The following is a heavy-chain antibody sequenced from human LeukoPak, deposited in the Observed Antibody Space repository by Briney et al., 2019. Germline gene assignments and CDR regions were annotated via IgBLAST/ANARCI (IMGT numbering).Heavy chain of an antibody. Sequence: TETLSLTCTVSGGSISNYYWSWIRQPAGKGLEWIGRISTSGSTNYNPSLKSRVTMSVDTSKNQFSLKLSSVNAADTAVYYCARDVHDSGTWDWFDPWGQGTLVTVSS. J-gene: IGHJ5*02. D-gene: IGHD3-10*01. CDR3: ARDVHDSGTWDWFDP. CDR2: ISTSGST. V-gene: IGHV4-4*07. CDR1: GGSISNYY.